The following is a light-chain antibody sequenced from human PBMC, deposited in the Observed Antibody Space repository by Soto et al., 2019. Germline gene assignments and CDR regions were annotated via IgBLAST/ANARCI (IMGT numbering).Light chain of an antibody. CDR2: DAS. V-gene: IGKV1-33*01. CDR1: QDISNY. CDR3: QQYNSYRT. Sequence: DIQMTQSPSSLSASVGDRVTITCQASQDISNYLNWYQQVPGKAPKLLIYDASNLETGVPSRFSGSGSETDFTFTISSLQPDDFATYYCQQYNSYRTFGQGTKVEIK. J-gene: IGKJ1*01.